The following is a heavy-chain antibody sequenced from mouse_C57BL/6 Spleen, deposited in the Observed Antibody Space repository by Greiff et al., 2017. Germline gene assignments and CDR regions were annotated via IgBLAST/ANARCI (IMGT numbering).Heavy chain of an antibody. CDR1: GYSFTSYY. V-gene: IGHV1-66*01. Sequence: VQLQQSGPELVKPGASVKISCKASGYSFTSYYIHWVKQRPGQGLEWIGWLYPGSGNTKYNEKFKGKATLTADTSSSTAYMQLSSLTSEDSAVYYCARDDSSYDYARDEWGKGTSGTAPS. D-gene: IGHD1-1*01. J-gene: IGHJ4*01. CDR2: LYPGSGNT. CDR3: ARDDSSYDYARDE.